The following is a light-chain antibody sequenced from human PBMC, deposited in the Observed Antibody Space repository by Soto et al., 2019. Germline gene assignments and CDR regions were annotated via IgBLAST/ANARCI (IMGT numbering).Light chain of an antibody. CDR1: RSNIGAGYF. CDR2: GDT. Sequence: QLVLTQPPSASGAPGQRVTISCTGGRSNIGAGYFVHWYQQFPGTAPKLLIYGDTNRPSGVPDRFSDSRSGTSASLAITGIQAEDEANYYCQSYDSSLSSVVFGGGTKLTVL. CDR3: QSYDSSLSSVV. V-gene: IGLV1-40*01. J-gene: IGLJ2*01.